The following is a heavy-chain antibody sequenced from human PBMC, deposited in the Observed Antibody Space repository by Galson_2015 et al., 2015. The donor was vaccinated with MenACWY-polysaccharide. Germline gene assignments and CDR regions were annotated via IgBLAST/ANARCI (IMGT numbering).Heavy chain of an antibody. D-gene: IGHD4-17*01. CDR2: IKEDGSGA. CDR1: GLPFSTYW. Sequence: SLRLSCAASGLPFSTYWMSWVRQAPGKGLEWVAKIKEDGSGADYVDYVKGRFSISRGNAQNSLFLLMNTLRAEDTAVYYCVRLTRTTFTTWVVFHYWGQGTLFTVSS. CDR3: VRLTRTTFTTWVVFHY. V-gene: IGHV3-7*01. J-gene: IGHJ4*02.